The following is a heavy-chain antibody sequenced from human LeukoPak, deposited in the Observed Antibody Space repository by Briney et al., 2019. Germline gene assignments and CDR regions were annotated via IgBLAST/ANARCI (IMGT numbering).Heavy chain of an antibody. J-gene: IGHJ4*02. CDR2: IYYSGST. CDR1: GGSISSGDYY. Sequence: SQTLSLTCTVSGGSISSGDYYWSWIRQPPGKGLEWIGYIYYSGSTYYNPSLKSRVTISVDTSKNQFSLKLSSVTAADTAVYYCARGTTFRRPYYYDSSGYYHPLDYWGQGTLVTVSS. D-gene: IGHD3-22*01. V-gene: IGHV4-30-4*01. CDR3: ARGTTFRRPYYYDSSGYYHPLDY.